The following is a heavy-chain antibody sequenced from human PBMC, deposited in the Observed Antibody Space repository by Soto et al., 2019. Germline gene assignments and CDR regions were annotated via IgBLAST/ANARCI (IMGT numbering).Heavy chain of an antibody. D-gene: IGHD6-19*01. J-gene: IGHJ5*02. CDR3: ARGLDETDFYPWANWFDL. V-gene: IGHV4-59*10. CDR2: VYDSGSS. CDR1: GGCIRSFY. Sequence: PSETLSLTGDVCGGCIRSFYWTWIRQPAGGRLEWIGRVYDSGSSNYNPSLKTRITMSLHRSRSQFSLSLYSVTDADTAVYYCARGLDETDFYPWANWFDLSRQGILVTVSS.